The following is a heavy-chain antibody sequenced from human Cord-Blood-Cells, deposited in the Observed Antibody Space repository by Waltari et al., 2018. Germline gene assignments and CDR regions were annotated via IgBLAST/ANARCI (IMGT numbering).Heavy chain of an antibody. D-gene: IGHD2-2*01. CDR2: IIPIFGTG. Sequence: QVQLVQSGAEVKKPGSSVKVSCKASGGTFSSYAISWVRQAPGQGLEWMGGIIPIFGTGNYAPKFPGRVTITADESTSTASMELSSLRSEDTAVYYCAKGLDCSSTSCYWYFDLWGRGTLVTVSS. CDR3: AKGLDCSSTSCYWYFDL. V-gene: IGHV1-69*01. J-gene: IGHJ2*01. CDR1: GGTFSSYA.